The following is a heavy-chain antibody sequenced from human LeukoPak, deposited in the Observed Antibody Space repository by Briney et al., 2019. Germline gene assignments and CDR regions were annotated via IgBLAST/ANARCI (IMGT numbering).Heavy chain of an antibody. CDR3: ATEAPRSYYFDY. J-gene: IGHJ4*02. V-gene: IGHV1-46*01. CDR2: VYTTGGVA. CDR1: GHTFTNYH. Sequence: GASVKVSCKASGHTFTNYHTHWVRQAPGQGVEWMGAVYTTGGVAINTQTFPVRVTMTRDTSTGTVYMELSSLRFEDTAIYYCATEAPRSYYFDYWGQGIQVTVSS.